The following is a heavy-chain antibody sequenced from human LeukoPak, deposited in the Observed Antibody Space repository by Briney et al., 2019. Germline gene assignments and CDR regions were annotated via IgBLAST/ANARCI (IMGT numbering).Heavy chain of an antibody. CDR3: ASWTTVSTNWFDP. J-gene: IGHJ5*02. CDR2: IIPIFGTA. V-gene: IGHV1-69*13. D-gene: IGHD4-17*01. CDR1: GGTSSSYA. Sequence: ASVKVSCKASGGTSSSYAISWVRQAPGQGLEWTGGIIPIFGTANYAQKFQGSVTITADESTSTAYMELSSLRSEDTAVYYCASWTTVSTNWFDPWGQGTLVTVSS.